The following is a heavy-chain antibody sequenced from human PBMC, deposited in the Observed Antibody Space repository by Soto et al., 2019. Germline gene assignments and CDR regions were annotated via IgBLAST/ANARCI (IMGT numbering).Heavy chain of an antibody. CDR1: GYTFTSYA. D-gene: IGHD3-10*01. Sequence: QVQLVQSGAEVKKPGASVKVSCKASGYTFTSYAMHWVRQAPGQRLEWMGWINAGSGNTKYSQKFQGRVTITRDTSASTAYMELSSLRSEDTAVYYCARVLSYYNWFDPWGQGTLVTVSS. V-gene: IGHV1-3*01. CDR3: ARVLSYYNWFDP. J-gene: IGHJ5*02. CDR2: INAGSGNT.